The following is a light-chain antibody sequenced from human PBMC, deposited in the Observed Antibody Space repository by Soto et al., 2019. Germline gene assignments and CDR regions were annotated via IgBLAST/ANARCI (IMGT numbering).Light chain of an antibody. J-gene: IGLJ2*01. CDR3: SSYAGSNNFYV. CDR2: EVT. Sequence: QSALTQPASVSGSPGQSITISCTGTSSDIGSSNYVSWFQQHPGKAPKLMIYEVTYRPSGASDRFSGSKSGNTASLTISGLRAEDEADYYCSSYAGSNNFYVFGGGTKLTVL. V-gene: IGLV2-14*01. CDR1: SSDIGSSNY.